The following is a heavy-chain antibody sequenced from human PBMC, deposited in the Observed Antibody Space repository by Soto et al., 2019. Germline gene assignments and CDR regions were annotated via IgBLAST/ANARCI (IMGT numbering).Heavy chain of an antibody. D-gene: IGHD2-15*01. J-gene: IGHJ6*02. V-gene: IGHV5-10-1*01. CDR3: ASTIGRDGYNYYVMDG. Sequence: PGESLKISCKGSGYSFTSYWISWVRQMPGKGLEWMGRIDPSDSYTNYSPSFQGHVTISADKSISTAYLQWSSLKASDTAMYYCASTIGRDGYNYYVMDGWGQGTTVTVSS. CDR2: IDPSDSYT. CDR1: GYSFTSYW.